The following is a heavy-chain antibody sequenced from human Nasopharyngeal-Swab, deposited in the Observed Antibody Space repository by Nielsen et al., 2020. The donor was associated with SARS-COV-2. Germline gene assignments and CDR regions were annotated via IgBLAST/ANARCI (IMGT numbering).Heavy chain of an antibody. V-gene: IGHV3-74*01. D-gene: IGHD6-19*01. Sequence: GESLKISCVASGFTFSSFWMHWVRQVPGKGLVWISRISGDGSSTSYADSVKGRLTISRDNAKNTLYLQINTLTGEDTAVYCCARGSGPHGSWDYWGQGTLVTVSS. J-gene: IGHJ4*02. CDR2: ISGDGSST. CDR3: ARGSGPHGSWDY. CDR1: GFTFSSFW.